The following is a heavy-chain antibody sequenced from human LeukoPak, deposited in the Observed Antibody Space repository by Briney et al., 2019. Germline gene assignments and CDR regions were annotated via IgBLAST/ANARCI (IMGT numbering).Heavy chain of an antibody. CDR1: GFTFSSYA. CDR2: ISGSGGST. V-gene: IGHV3-23*01. Sequence: GGSLRLSCAASGFTFSSYAMSWVRQAPGKGLEWVLAISGSGGSTHYADSVKGRFTISRDNSKNTLYLQMNSLRAEDTAVYYCATWELLSFTNYFDYWGQGTLVTVSS. CDR3: ATWELLSFTNYFDY. J-gene: IGHJ4*02. D-gene: IGHD1-26*01.